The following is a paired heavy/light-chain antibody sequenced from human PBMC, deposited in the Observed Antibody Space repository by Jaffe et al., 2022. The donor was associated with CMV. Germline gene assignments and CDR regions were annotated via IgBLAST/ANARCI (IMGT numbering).Heavy chain of an antibody. CDR1: GFTFSSYA. Sequence: EVQLVESGGGLVQPGGSLRLSCAASGFTFSSYAMSWVRQAPGKGLEWVSAISGSGGSTYYADSVKGRFTISRDNSKNTLYLQMNSLRAEDTAVYYCAKEADSSGYYPFVSVTYFQHWGQGTLVTVSS. CDR3: AKEADSSGYYPFVSVTYFQH. CDR2: ISGSGGST. J-gene: IGHJ1*01. V-gene: IGHV3-23*04. D-gene: IGHD3-22*01.
Light chain of an antibody. CDR1: QSISSY. V-gene: IGKV1-39*01. Sequence: DIQMTQSPSSLSASVGDRVTITCRASQSISSYLNWYQQKPGKAPKLLIYAASSLQSGVPSRFSGSGSGTDFTLTISSLQPEDFATYYCQQSYREVTFGPGTKVDIK. J-gene: IGKJ3*01. CDR3: QQSYREVT. CDR2: AAS.